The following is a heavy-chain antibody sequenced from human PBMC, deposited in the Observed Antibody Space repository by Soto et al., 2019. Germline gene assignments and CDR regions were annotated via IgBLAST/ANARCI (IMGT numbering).Heavy chain of an antibody. CDR2: IYRDGAT. J-gene: IGHJ6*02. D-gene: IGHD6-13*01. CDR1: GGSIISSPDW. V-gene: IGHV4-39*01. Sequence: SETLSLTCTVSGGSIISSPDWWGWVRQPPGKGPEWIASIYRDGATYYNPSLNSRVTVFVDSSKNQFSLQVSSVTAADTAVYYCARSVHVYPSGDLAAAGRGGGGLNYYYYGMDVWGQGTTVTVSS. CDR3: ARSVHVYPSGDLAAAGRGGGGLNYYYYGMDV.